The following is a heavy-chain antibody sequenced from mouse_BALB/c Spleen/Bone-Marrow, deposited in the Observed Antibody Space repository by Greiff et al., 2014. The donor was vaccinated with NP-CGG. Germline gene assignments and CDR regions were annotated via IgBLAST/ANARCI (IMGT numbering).Heavy chain of an antibody. D-gene: IGHD2-5*01. CDR2: IYPGTGSN. V-gene: IGHV1-76*01. CDR1: GYIFTSYW. J-gene: IGHJ4*01. Sequence: HVHVKQSGAELVRPGASVKLSCKTSGYIFTSYWIHWIKQRSGQGLEWIARIYPGTGSNYYNEKFKGKATLTADKSSSTAYMQLSSLKSEDSAVYFCARTSNPAMDYWGQGTSVTVSS. CDR3: ARTSNPAMDY.